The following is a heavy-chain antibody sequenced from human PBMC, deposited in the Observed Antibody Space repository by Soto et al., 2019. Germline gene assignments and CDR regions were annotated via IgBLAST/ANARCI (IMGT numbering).Heavy chain of an antibody. CDR1: GFSLSTTEER. CDR3: AHGSCFEADCYPNPYFEF. CDR2: IYWDDDK. J-gene: IGHJ4*02. D-gene: IGHD2-21*02. V-gene: IGHV2-5*02. Sequence: QITLKESGPTLVKPTQTLTLTCTFSGFSLSTTEERVGWIRQPPGKAPEWLALIYWDDDKRYSPSLKTRLTITKDTAKNQVVLTVTNVDPVDTATYYCAHGSCFEADCYPNPYFEFWGQGILVTVSS.